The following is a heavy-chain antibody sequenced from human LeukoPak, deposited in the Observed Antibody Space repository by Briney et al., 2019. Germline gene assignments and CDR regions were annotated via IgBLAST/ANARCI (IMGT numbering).Heavy chain of an antibody. CDR3: ARDYYDSSGWGLYYYMDV. J-gene: IGHJ6*03. Sequence: SETLSLTCTVSGGSMRSSSYYWGWIRQPPGKGLEWIGTIYYSGSTDYNASLKSRVTISLDTSKNQFSLKLSSVTAADTAVYYCARDYYDSSGWGLYYYMDVWGKGTTVNVSS. D-gene: IGHD3-22*01. CDR2: IYYSGST. V-gene: IGHV4-39*07. CDR1: GGSMRSSSYY.